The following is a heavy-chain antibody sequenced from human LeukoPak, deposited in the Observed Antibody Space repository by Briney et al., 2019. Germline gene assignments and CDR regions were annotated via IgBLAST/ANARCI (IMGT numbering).Heavy chain of an antibody. D-gene: IGHD2-21*02. CDR3: VRRVTTLDH. V-gene: IGHV4-34*01. CDR1: GGSFSGYY. CDR2: INHSGST. Sequence: SETLSLTCAVYGGSFSGYYWSWIRQPPGKGLEWIGEINHSGSTNYNPSLKSRVTISVDTSKNQFSLKLSSVTAADTAVYYCVRRVTTLDHWGQGTLVTASS. J-gene: IGHJ4*02.